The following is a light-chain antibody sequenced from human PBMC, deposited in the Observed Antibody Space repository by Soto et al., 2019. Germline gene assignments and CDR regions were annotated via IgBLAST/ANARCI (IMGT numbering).Light chain of an antibody. CDR3: QQYNSYPLP. Sequence: DVQMPQSPSTLSASVGDRVTITCRASQSISSWLAWYQQKPGKAPKLLIYKASSLESGVPSTFSGSGSGTEFTLTISSLQPDDSATYYCQQYNSYPLPFGQGTKAAIK. J-gene: IGKJ1*01. V-gene: IGKV1-5*03. CDR2: KAS. CDR1: QSISSW.